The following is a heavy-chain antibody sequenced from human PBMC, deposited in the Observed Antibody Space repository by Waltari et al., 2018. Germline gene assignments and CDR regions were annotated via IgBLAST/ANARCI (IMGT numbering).Heavy chain of an antibody. V-gene: IGHV4-38-2*01. D-gene: IGHD6-13*01. CDR1: GYSISSGYY. J-gene: IGHJ3*02. Sequence: QVQLQESGPGLVKPSETLSLTCAVSGYSISSGYYWGWIRQPPGKGLEWIGSIYHSGSTYYNPSLKSRVTISVDTSKNQFSRKLSSVTAADTAVYYCARQGSRIAAPRGAFDIWGQGTMVTVSS. CDR3: ARQGSRIAAPRGAFDI. CDR2: IYHSGST.